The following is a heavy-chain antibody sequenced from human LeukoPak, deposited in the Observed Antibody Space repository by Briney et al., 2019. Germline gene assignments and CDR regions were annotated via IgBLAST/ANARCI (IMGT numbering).Heavy chain of an antibody. CDR2: ISSSRRTI. D-gene: IGHD1-26*01. J-gene: IGHJ4*02. CDR1: GFTFSSYA. CDR3: ARGREGWELLFDY. V-gene: IGHV3-48*04. Sequence: GGSLRLSCAASGFTFSSYAMSWVRQAPGKGLEWVSYISSSRRTISYADSVKGRFTISRDNAKNSLYLQMNSLRAEDTAVYYCARGREGWELLFDYWGQGTLVTVSS.